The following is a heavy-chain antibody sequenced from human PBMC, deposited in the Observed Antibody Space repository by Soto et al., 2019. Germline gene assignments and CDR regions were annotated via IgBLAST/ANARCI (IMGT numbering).Heavy chain of an antibody. V-gene: IGHV3-21*01. J-gene: IGHJ5*02. D-gene: IGHD6-13*01. Sequence: GGSLRLSCAASGFTFSSYSMNWVRQAPGKGLEWVSSISSSSSYIYYADSVKGRFTISRDNAKNSLYLQMNSLRAEDTAVYYCARDPTAAGTIWFDPWGQGTLDTVSS. CDR3: ARDPTAAGTIWFDP. CDR2: ISSSSSYI. CDR1: GFTFSSYS.